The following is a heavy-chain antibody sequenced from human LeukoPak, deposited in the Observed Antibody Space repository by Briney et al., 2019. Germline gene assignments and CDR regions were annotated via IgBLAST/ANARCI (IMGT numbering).Heavy chain of an antibody. CDR3: ARGRLKRVPFTKVAGALDY. Sequence: ASVKVSCKASGYTFRNYGITWVRQAPGQGLAWMGWIGTYYGNTDYAQKFQGRVIMTADTSTTTAHMELRSLRSDDTAVYYCARGRLKRVPFTKVAGALDYWGQGTRVTVSS. J-gene: IGHJ4*02. D-gene: IGHD6-19*01. CDR2: IGTYYGNT. V-gene: IGHV1-18*01. CDR1: GYTFRNYG.